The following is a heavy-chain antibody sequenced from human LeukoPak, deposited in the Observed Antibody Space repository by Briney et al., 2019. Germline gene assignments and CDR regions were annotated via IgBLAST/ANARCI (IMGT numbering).Heavy chain of an antibody. CDR3: ATARVTMVRGVIITRKGFDY. J-gene: IGHJ4*02. D-gene: IGHD3-10*01. V-gene: IGHV1-2*02. Sequence: ASVKVSCKASGYRLTGYYLQWARQAPGQGLEWMGWINPNSGDTYYAQKFQGRVTMTEDTSTDTAYMELSSLRSEDTAVYYCATARVTMVRGVIITRKGFDYWGQGTLVTVSS. CDR2: INPNSGDT. CDR1: GYRLTGYY.